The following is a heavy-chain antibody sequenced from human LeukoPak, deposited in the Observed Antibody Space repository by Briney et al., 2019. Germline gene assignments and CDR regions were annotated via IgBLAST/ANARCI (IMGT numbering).Heavy chain of an antibody. CDR2: IYQSGST. V-gene: IGHV4-34*01. CDR3: ARLYIGGYSRSTNYNWFDP. CDR1: GGSFRGYY. Sequence: SETLSLTCAVCGGSFRGYYWSWIRQPPGKGLEWIVQIYQSGSTNYNPYIKSRVTISVDTSKNQFSLKLSPVPAADTAVYYCARLYIGGYSRSTNYNWFDPWGQGPLVTVSS. D-gene: IGHD6-13*01. J-gene: IGHJ5*02.